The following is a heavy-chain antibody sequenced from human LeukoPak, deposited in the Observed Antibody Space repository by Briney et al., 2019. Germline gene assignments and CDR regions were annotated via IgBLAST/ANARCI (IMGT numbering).Heavy chain of an antibody. V-gene: IGHV3-23*01. Sequence: GGSLRLPCAASGFAFSSYAMSWVRQAPRKGLEWVSAISGSGGNTYSSDSVRGRFTISRDNSKNMVFLQMNSLNTEDTAVYYCAKWWSPTGNYDSWGQGTLVTVSS. D-gene: IGHD1-1*01. CDR1: GFAFSSYA. CDR2: ISGSGGNT. J-gene: IGHJ5*01. CDR3: AKWWSPTGNYDS.